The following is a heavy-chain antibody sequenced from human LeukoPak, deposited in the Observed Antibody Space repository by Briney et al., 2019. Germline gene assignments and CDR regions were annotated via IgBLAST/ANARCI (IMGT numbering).Heavy chain of an antibody. CDR1: GGSFSGYY. Sequence: SETLSLTCAVYGGSFSGYYWSWIRQPPGKGLEWIGEINHSGSTNYNPSLKSRVTISVDTSKNQFSLKLTSVTAADTAVYYCARTGGSFYFYYYMDVWGKGTTVTVSS. CDR3: ARTGGSFYFYYYMDV. V-gene: IGHV4-34*01. D-gene: IGHD1-26*01. J-gene: IGHJ6*03. CDR2: INHSGST.